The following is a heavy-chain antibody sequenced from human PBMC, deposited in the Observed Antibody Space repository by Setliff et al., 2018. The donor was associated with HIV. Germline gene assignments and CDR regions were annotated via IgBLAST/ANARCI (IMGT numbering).Heavy chain of an antibody. V-gene: IGHV4-4*07. CDR1: GGSFNNYH. CDR2: IYDSGAT. CDR3: ARDRHYYGSGSYGP. J-gene: IGHJ5*02. D-gene: IGHD3-10*01. Sequence: SETLSLTCTVSGGSFNNYHWSWIRQPAGKGLEWIGRIYDSGATNYKPSLESRVTMSIDKSNNQFSLYLTSVTAADTAIYYCARDRHYYGSGSYGPWGQGILVTVSS.